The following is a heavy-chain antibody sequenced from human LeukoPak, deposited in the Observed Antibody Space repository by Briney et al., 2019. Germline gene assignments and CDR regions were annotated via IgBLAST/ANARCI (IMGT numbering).Heavy chain of an antibody. Sequence: PGGSLRLSCAASGFTFNNYAMSWVRQAPGKGLEWVSGISGSGAGTYYTDSVKGRFTISRDDSKNTLYLQMNSLRAEDTAVYYCAKQDYYYMDVWGKGTTVTVSS. J-gene: IGHJ6*03. CDR1: GFTFNNYA. CDR3: AKQDYYYMDV. CDR2: ISGSGAGT. V-gene: IGHV3-23*01.